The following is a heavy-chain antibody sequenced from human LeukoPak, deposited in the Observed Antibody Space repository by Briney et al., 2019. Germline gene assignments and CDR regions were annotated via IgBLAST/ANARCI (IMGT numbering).Heavy chain of an antibody. Sequence: PSETLSLTCSVSGGSSRNDIWNWIRQPAGKGLEWIGRIYMNGIANYNPSLKSRVTMSLDTSNNQFSLRLYSVTAADTAVYYCTRNRDWYWFFDLWGRGTLVTVSS. CDR1: GGSSRNDI. CDR2: IYMNGIA. D-gene: IGHD1-14*01. V-gene: IGHV4-4*07. CDR3: TRNRDWYWFFDL. J-gene: IGHJ2*01.